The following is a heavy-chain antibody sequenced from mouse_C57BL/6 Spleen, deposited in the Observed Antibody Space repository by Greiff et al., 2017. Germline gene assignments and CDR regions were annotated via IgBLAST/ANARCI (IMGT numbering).Heavy chain of an antibody. CDR1: GYTFTGYW. CDR3: AREDGNYAGPAFAY. Sequence: QVQLQQSGAELMKPGASVKLSCKATGYTFTGYWIEWVKQRPGHGLEWIGEILPGSGSTNYNEKFKGKATFTADTSSNTAYMQLSSLTTEDSAIYYCAREDGNYAGPAFAYWGQGTLVTVSA. V-gene: IGHV1-9*01. J-gene: IGHJ3*01. D-gene: IGHD2-1*01. CDR2: ILPGSGST.